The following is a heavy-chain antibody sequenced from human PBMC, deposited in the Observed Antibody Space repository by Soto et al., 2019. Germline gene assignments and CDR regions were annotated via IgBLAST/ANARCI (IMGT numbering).Heavy chain of an antibody. Sequence: QDQLVQSGAEVKKPGSSVKVSCKAAGGTFSSHTFSWVRQAPGQGLEWMGRIIPALGTATYAQKFQGRVTITADESATTVYIELNSLRSEETGVYYCARPDFGDYWYFDLWGRGTLVTVSS. V-gene: IGHV1-69*08. CDR2: IIPALGTA. D-gene: IGHD4-17*01. CDR1: GGTFSSHT. J-gene: IGHJ2*01. CDR3: ARPDFGDYWYFDL.